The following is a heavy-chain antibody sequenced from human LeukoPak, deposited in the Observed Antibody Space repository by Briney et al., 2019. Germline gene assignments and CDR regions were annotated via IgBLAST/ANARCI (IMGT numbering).Heavy chain of an antibody. V-gene: IGHV3-30*04. D-gene: IGHD3-9*01. J-gene: IGHJ4*02. CDR2: ISYDGSNK. Sequence: GGSLRLSCAASGFTFSSYAMHWVRQAPGKGLEWVAVISYDGSNKYYADSVKGRFTISRDNSKNTLYLQMNSLRAEDTAVYYCARGHDILTGYYTSLAGGYYFDYWGQGTLVTVSS. CDR1: GFTFSSYA. CDR3: ARGHDILTGYYTSLAGGYYFDY.